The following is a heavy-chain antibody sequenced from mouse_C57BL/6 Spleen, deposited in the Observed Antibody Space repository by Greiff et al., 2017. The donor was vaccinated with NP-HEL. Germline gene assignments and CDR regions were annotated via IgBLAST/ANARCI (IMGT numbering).Heavy chain of an antibody. J-gene: IGHJ3*01. CDR3: GRSGNYNDSDFAY. Sequence: VQLQQSVAELVRPGASVKLSCTASGFNIKNTYMHWVKQRPEQGLEWIGRIDPANGNTKYAPKIQGKATITADTSSNTAYLQLSSLKSEDTAIYSGGRSGNYNDSDFAYWGRGTRVTVSA. CDR2: IDPANGNT. D-gene: IGHD1-1*01. CDR1: GFNIKNTY. V-gene: IGHV14-3*01.